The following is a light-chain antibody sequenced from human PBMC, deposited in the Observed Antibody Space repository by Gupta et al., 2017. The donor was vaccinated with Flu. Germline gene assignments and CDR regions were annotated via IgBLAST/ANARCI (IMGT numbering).Light chain of an antibody. V-gene: IGLV3-10*01. CDR1: ALPKKY. CDR2: EDN. CDR3: YSTDSSGNHGV. Sequence: SYELPPPPSVSVSPGQTARITCPGDALPKKYAYWYQQKSGQAPVLVIFEDNRRPSGIPERFSGSSSGTMATLTISGAQVEDEADYYCYSTDSSGNHGVFGGGTKLAVL. J-gene: IGLJ3*02.